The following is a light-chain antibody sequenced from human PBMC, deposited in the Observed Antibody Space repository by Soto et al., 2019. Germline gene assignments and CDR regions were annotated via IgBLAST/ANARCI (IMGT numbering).Light chain of an antibody. CDR1: QSVSSY. J-gene: IGKJ4*01. Sequence: EIVLTQSPSTLSLSLGDRATISCRASQSVSSYLAWYQQKPGQAPRLLIYAASNMATGIPARFSGSGSGTDFTLTISSLEPEDFAVYYCQQRSNWPCTFGGGTKLEIK. V-gene: IGKV3-11*01. CDR2: AAS. CDR3: QQRSNWPCT.